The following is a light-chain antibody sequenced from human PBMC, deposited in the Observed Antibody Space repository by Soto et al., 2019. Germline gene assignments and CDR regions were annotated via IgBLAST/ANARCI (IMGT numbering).Light chain of an antibody. J-gene: IGLJ2*01. V-gene: IGLV2-8*01. CDR3: ASYVGNSNLI. CDR1: SSDY. CDR2: EVT. Sequence: QSALTQPPSASGSPGQSVIISCTGTSSDYVSWYQKNPGKAPKLLIYEVTHRPSGVPGRFSGSKSGNTASLTVSGLQPDDEADYYCASYVGNSNLIFGGGTKLTVL.